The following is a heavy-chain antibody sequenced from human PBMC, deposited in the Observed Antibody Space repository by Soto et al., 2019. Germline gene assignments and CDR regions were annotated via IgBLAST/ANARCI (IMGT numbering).Heavy chain of an antibody. V-gene: IGHV1-18*01. CDR2: ISAYNGNT. D-gene: IGHD5-12*01. CDR3: ARDARLRVYSGYADFDY. CDR1: GYTFTSYG. Sequence: ASVKVSCKASGYTFTSYGISWVRQAPGQGLEWMGWISAYNGNTNYAQKLQGRVTMTTDTSTSTAYMELRSLRSDDTAVYYCARDARLRVYSGYADFDYWGQGTLVTVSS. J-gene: IGHJ4*02.